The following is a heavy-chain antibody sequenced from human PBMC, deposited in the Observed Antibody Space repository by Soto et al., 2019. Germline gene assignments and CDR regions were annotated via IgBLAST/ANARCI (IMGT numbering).Heavy chain of an antibody. CDR1: GYTLNELS. CDR3: ATGESATPYWFDP. CDR2: FDPEDGET. V-gene: IGHV1-24*01. J-gene: IGHJ5*02. Sequence: ASVKVSCKVSGYTLNELSMHWVRQAPGKGLEWMGGFDPEDGETIYAQKFQGRVTMTEDTSTDTAYMELSSLRSEDTAVYYCATGESATPYWFDPWGQGTLVTVSS. D-gene: IGHD2-15*01.